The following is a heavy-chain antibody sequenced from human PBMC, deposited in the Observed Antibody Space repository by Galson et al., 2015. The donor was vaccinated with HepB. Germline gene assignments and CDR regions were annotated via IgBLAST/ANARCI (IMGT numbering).Heavy chain of an antibody. D-gene: IGHD6-19*01. CDR3: ARGSIAVAGYFDY. V-gene: IGHV1-69*02. CDR2: IIPTLGIA. Sequence: SVKVSCKASGGTFSSYTISWVRQAPGQGLEWMGRIIPTLGIANYAQKFQGRVTITADKSTSTAYMELSSLRSEDTAVYYCARGSIAVAGYFDYWGQGTLVTVSS. CDR1: GGTFSSYT. J-gene: IGHJ4*02.